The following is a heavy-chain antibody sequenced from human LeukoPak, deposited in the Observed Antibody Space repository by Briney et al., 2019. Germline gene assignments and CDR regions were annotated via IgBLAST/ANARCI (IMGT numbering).Heavy chain of an antibody. CDR1: GFTISSYW. V-gene: IGHV3-7*03. J-gene: IGHJ4*02. CDR3: ARRYFDY. Sequence: GGSLRLSCVASGFTISSYWMHWVRQAPGKGLEWVANIKQDGSEEYYVDSVKGRFTISRDNAKNSLYLQMNSLGAEDTAVYYCARRYFDYWGQGTLVTVSS. CDR2: IKQDGSEE.